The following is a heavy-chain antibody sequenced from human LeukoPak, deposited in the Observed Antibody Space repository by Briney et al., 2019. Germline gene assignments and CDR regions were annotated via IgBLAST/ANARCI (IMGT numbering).Heavy chain of an antibody. CDR3: ARDTVVDTGDAFDI. V-gene: IGHV4-59*01. D-gene: IGHD6-19*01. J-gene: IGHJ3*02. Sequence: SETLSLTCSVSGGSITSYYWSWTRESPGKGLEWICHTHYSGSTTYTTSPKSRVTISGDTSKNQFSLKLSSVTAADTAVYYCARDTVVDTGDAFDIWGQGTMVTVSS. CDR2: THYSGST. CDR1: GGSITSYY.